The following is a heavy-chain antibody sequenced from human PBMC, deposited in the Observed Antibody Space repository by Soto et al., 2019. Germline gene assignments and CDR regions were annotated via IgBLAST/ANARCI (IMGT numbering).Heavy chain of an antibody. CDR3: ARGIAAPNYYYYGMDV. V-gene: IGHV1-69*06. Sequence: AASVKVSCKASGGTFSSYAISWVRQAPGQGLEWMGGIIPIFGTANYAQKFQGRVTITADKSTSTAYMELSSLRSEDTAVYYCARGIAAPNYYYYGMDVWGQGTTVTVSS. CDR1: GGTFSSYA. J-gene: IGHJ6*02. D-gene: IGHD6-6*01. CDR2: IIPIFGTA.